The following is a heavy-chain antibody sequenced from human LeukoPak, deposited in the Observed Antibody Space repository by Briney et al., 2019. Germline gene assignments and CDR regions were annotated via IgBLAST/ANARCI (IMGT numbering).Heavy chain of an antibody. V-gene: IGHV3-20*04. CDR1: RFTFDDYG. CDR3: ARDGIEMATPYFYYYMDV. Sequence: GGSLRLSCAASRFTFDDYGMSWVRQAPGKGLEWVSGINWNGGSTGYADSVKGRFTISRDNAKNSLYLQMNSLRAEDTALYYCARDGIEMATPYFYYYMDVWGKGTTVTVSS. CDR2: INWNGGST. J-gene: IGHJ6*03. D-gene: IGHD5-24*01.